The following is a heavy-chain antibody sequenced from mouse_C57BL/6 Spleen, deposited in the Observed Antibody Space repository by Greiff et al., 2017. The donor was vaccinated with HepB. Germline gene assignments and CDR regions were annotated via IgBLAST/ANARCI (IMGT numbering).Heavy chain of an antibody. J-gene: IGHJ2*01. CDR2: ISSGSSTI. V-gene: IGHV5-17*01. CDR1: GFTFSDYG. Sequence: DVKLQESGGGLVKPGGSLKLSCAASGFTFSDYGMHWVRQAPEKGLEWVAYISSGSSTIYYADTVKGRSTISRDNAKNTLFLQMTSLRSEDTAMYYCARQMMYYFDYWGQGTTLTVSS. D-gene: IGHD2-3*01. CDR3: ARQMMYYFDY.